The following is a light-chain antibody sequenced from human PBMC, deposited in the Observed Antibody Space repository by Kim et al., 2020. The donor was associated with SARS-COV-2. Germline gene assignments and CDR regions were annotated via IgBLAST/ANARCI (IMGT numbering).Light chain of an antibody. CDR3: QQYNRSPWT. CDR2: GAS. CDR1: QRLTSNY. V-gene: IGKV3-20*01. Sequence: EIVLTQSPGTLSLSPGERATLSCRASQRLTSNYLAWYQQKPGQAPRLLVFGASSRATDIPDKFIGSGSGTDFTLTVRTLDPEDVAVYYCQQYNRSPWTFGQGTKVDIK. J-gene: IGKJ1*01.